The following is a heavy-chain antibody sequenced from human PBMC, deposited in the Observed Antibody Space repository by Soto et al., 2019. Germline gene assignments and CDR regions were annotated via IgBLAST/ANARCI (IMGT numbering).Heavy chain of an antibody. CDR2: ISYDGSNK. CDR3: AKAFKPIVVVAPFDY. CDR1: GFTFSSYG. D-gene: IGHD3-22*01. J-gene: IGHJ4*02. V-gene: IGHV3-30*18. Sequence: PGGSLRLSCAASGFTFSSYGMHWVRQAPGKGLEWVAVISYDGSNKYYADSVKGRFTISRDNSKNTLYLQMNSLRAEDTAVYYCAKAFKPIVVVAPFDYWGQGTLVTVSS.